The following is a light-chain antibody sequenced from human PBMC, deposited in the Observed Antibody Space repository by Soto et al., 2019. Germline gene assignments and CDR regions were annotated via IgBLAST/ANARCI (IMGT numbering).Light chain of an antibody. Sequence: QSVLTQPPSVSEAPRQRVTISCSGSSSNIGNNAVNWYQQLPGTAPKLLIYYDDLLPSGVSDRFSGSKSGTSASLAISGLQSEDEADYYCAAWDDSLNGRYVFGTGTKLTVL. CDR1: SSNIGNNA. CDR2: YDD. V-gene: IGLV1-36*01. CDR3: AAWDDSLNGRYV. J-gene: IGLJ1*01.